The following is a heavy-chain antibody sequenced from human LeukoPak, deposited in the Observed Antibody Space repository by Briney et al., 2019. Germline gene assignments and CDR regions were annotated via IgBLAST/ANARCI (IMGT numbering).Heavy chain of an antibody. CDR3: ARPESMTTVTTTIDY. CDR2: VYYSGTT. CDR1: GGSISSSDSY. J-gene: IGHJ4*02. V-gene: IGHV4-39*01. D-gene: IGHD4-17*01. Sequence: PSETLSLTCTVSGGSISSSDSYWGWIRQPPGKGLEWIGSVYYSGTTYYNPSLKSRVTISVDASRNQFSLKLSSVTAADTAVYYCARPESMTTVTTTIDYRGQGTLVTVSS.